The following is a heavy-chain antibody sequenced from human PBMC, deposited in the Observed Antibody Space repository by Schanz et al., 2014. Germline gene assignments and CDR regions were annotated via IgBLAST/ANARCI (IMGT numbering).Heavy chain of an antibody. CDR2: IQNDGSNY. J-gene: IGHJ3*02. Sequence: QVQLVESGGGVVQPGGSLRLSCAASGFTFSSFGMHWVRQAPGKGLEWVAFIQNDGSNYYHADSVKGRFTISRDNSKNTLYLQINSLRTEDTAVFYCAKCIGWYGRCAFDIWGQGTMVTVSS. CDR3: AKCIGWYGRCAFDI. V-gene: IGHV3-30*02. CDR1: GFTFSSFG. D-gene: IGHD6-19*01.